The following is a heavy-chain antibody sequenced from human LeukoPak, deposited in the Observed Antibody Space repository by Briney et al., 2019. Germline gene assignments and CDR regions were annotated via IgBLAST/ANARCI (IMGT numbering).Heavy chain of an antibody. D-gene: IGHD1-26*01. CDR3: VRQQTSHGNFDY. Sequence: PGGSLRLSCATSGFTFSNHAMHWVRQATGKGLEWVSAIGTAGDTFYPGPVKGRFSISRENAKNSLSLQINSLKAEDTAVYYCVRQQTSHGNFDYWGQGTLVTVSS. CDR1: GFTFSNHA. CDR2: IGTAGDT. J-gene: IGHJ4*02. V-gene: IGHV3-13*01.